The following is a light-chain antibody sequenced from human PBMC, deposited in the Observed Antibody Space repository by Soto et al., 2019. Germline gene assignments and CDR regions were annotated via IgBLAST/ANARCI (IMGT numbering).Light chain of an antibody. V-gene: IGKV3-20*01. CDR1: QSLSNNIY. CDR3: QQYGNSRT. Sequence: ETGMTQSPATLSVTPGERATLSCRASQSLSNNIYLAWYQQKPGQAPRLLIYGASSRATGIPNRFSGSGSGTDFTLTISRLEPEDFAVYYCQQYGNSRTFGQGTKVDI. CDR2: GAS. J-gene: IGKJ1*01.